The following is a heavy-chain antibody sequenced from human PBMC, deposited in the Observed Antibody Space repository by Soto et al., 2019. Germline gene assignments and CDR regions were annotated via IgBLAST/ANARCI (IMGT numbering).Heavy chain of an antibody. Sequence: GGSLRLSCAASGFTFSSYDMHWVRQATGKGLEWVSAIGTAGDTYYPGSVKGRFTISRENAKNSLYLRMNSLRAGDTAVYYCAKDWGLLGPYYYSGMDVWGQGTTVTVSS. CDR3: AKDWGLLGPYYYSGMDV. CDR2: IGTAGDT. J-gene: IGHJ6*02. D-gene: IGHD1-26*01. V-gene: IGHV3-13*01. CDR1: GFTFSSYD.